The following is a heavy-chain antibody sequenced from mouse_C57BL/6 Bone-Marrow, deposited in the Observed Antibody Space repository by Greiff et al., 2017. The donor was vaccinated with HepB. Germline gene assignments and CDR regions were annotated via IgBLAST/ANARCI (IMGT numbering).Heavy chain of an antibody. J-gene: IGHJ4*01. V-gene: IGHV1-64*01. CDR3: ARAGFITTVVALYYYAMDY. D-gene: IGHD1-1*01. CDR2: IHPNSGST. Sequence: VKLKQPGAELVKPGASVKLSCKASGYTFTSYWMHWVKQRPGQGLEWIGMIHPNSGSTNYNEKFKSKATLTVDKSSSTAYMQLSSLTSEDSAVYYCARAGFITTVVALYYYAMDYWGQGTSVTVSS. CDR1: GYTFTSYW.